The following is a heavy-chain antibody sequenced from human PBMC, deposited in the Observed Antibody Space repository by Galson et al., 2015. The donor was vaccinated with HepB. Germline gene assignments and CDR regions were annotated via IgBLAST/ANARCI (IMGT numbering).Heavy chain of an antibody. D-gene: IGHD3-22*01. J-gene: IGHJ4*02. CDR1: GFTFSNYP. V-gene: IGHV3-48*01. CDR2: ISSSSSTI. Sequence: SLRLSCAASGFTFSNYPMNWVRQAPGKGLEWVSYISSSSSTIYYADSVKGRFTISRDNAKNSLYLQMNSLRAEDTAVYYCARGPNYDISSYYFDYWGQGTLVTVSS. CDR3: ARGPNYDISSYYFDY.